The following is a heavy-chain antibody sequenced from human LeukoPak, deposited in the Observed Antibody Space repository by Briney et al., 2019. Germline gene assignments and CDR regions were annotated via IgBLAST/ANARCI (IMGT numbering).Heavy chain of an antibody. J-gene: IGHJ4*02. D-gene: IGHD1-26*01. V-gene: IGHV3-23*01. CDR2: ISGSGSR. Sequence: PGGSLRLSCAASGFTFSSYAMSWVRQAPGKGLEWVSAISGSGSRYYADSVKGRFTISRDNSKNTLYLQMNSLKAEDTAVYYCAKGLQWELPFDYWVQGTLVTVSS. CDR3: AKGLQWELPFDY. CDR1: GFTFSSYA.